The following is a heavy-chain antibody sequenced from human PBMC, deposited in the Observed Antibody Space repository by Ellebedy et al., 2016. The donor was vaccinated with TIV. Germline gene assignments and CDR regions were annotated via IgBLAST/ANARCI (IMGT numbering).Heavy chain of an antibody. CDR1: GFTFDDYA. V-gene: IGHV3-9*01. CDR3: AKGFSSWSLYFGY. CDR2: ISWNSGSI. J-gene: IGHJ4*02. D-gene: IGHD6-13*01. Sequence: SLKISCAASGFTFDDYAMHWVRQAPGKGLEWVSGISWNSGSIGYADSVKGRFTISRDNSKNTLYLQMNSLRAEDTAVYYCAKGFSSWSLYFGYWGQGTLVTVSS.